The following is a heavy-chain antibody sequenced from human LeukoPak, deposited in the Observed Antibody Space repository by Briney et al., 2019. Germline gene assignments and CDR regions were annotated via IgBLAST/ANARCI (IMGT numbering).Heavy chain of an antibody. D-gene: IGHD2-2*01. CDR3: ARDGPPAAMDYYGMDV. CDR1: GFTFSSYS. Sequence: GGSLRLSCAASGFTFSSYSMNWVRQAPGKGLEWVSSISSSSSYIYYAASVKGRFTISRDNAKNSLYLQMNSLRAEDTAVYYCARDGPPAAMDYYGMDVWGQGTTVTVSS. CDR2: ISSSSSYI. J-gene: IGHJ6*02. V-gene: IGHV3-21*01.